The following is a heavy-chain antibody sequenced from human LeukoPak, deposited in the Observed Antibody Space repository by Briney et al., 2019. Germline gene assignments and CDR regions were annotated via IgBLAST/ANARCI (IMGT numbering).Heavy chain of an antibody. J-gene: IGHJ4*02. Sequence: SETLSLTCTVSGGSISSSSYYWSWIRQPPGKGLEWIGYIYYSGSTNYNPSLKSRVTISVDTSKNQFSLKLSSVTAADTAVYYCARDLSSGWYRYFDYWGQGTLVTVSS. D-gene: IGHD6-19*01. CDR3: ARDLSSGWYRYFDY. V-gene: IGHV4-61*01. CDR2: IYYSGST. CDR1: GGSISSSSYY.